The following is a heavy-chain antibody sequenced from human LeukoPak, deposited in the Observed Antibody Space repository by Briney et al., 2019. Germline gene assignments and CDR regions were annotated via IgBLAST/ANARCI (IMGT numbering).Heavy chain of an antibody. CDR3: ATLLLKWFGEPIPFDY. CDR1: GYTLTELS. J-gene: IGHJ4*02. CDR2: FDPEDGET. V-gene: IGHV1-24*01. Sequence: GASVKVSCKVSGYTLTELSMHWVRQAPGKGLEWMGGFDPEDGETIYAQKFQGRVTMTEDTSTDTAYMELSSLRSEDTAVYYCATLLLKWFGEPIPFDYWGQGTLVTVSS. D-gene: IGHD3-10*01.